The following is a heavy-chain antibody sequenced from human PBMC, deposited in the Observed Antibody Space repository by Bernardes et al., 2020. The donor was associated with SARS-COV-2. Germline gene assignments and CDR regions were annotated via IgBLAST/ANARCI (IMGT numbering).Heavy chain of an antibody. J-gene: IGHJ1*01. Sequence: VVSLRLSCATSGFTFSNYGMHWVRQAPGKGLEWVAVISYGGHNKYYGDAVQGRFTVSRDNSKNTLYLQMKSLRAEDTAVYYCAKGLQQDVEPPFQHWGQGTLVTVSS. CDR2: ISYGGHNK. CDR3: AKGLQQDVEPPFQH. V-gene: IGHV3-30*18. D-gene: IGHD6-13*01. CDR1: GFTFSNYG.